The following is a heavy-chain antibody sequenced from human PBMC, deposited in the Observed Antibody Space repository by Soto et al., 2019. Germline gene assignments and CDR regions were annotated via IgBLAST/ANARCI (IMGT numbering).Heavy chain of an antibody. J-gene: IGHJ4*02. CDR2: IYYSGGT. Sequence: QVQLXXSGPGLVKPXXXXSLTXTVXGGSISSGGYYWSWIRQHPGKGLEWIGYIYYSGGTYYNPSLKCRVTISVDTSKNQFSLKLSSVTAADTAVYYCARVTLYSSSSEFDYWGQGTLVTVSS. D-gene: IGHD6-6*01. CDR1: GGSISSGGYY. CDR3: ARVTLYSSSSEFDY. V-gene: IGHV4-31*02.